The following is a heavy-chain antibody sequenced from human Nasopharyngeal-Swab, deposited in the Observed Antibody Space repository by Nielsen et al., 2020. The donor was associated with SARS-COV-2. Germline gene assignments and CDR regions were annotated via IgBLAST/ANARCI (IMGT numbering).Heavy chain of an antibody. CDR3: ARDPRLSFSGYGEEDAFDI. CDR1: GFTFSSYS. J-gene: IGHJ3*02. Sequence: GESLKISCAASGFTFSSYSMNWVRQAPGKGLEWVSYISSSSSTIYYADSVKGRFTISRDNAKNSLYLQMNSLRAEDTAVYYCARDPRLSFSGYGEEDAFDIWGQGTMVTVSS. CDR2: ISSSSSTI. D-gene: IGHD5-12*01. V-gene: IGHV3-48*01.